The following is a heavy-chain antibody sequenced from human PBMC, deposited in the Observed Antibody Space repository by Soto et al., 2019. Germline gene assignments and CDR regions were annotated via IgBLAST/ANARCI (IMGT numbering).Heavy chain of an antibody. CDR1: GFTFDNYA. CDR2: IDMSGTTT. Sequence: VGSLRLSCAASGFTFDNYALNWVRQAPGKGLEWVSTIDMSGTTTYYADSVKGRFTVSRDNFKNTLYLQMNSLRAEDTAVYYCARHPSTGTADYWGQGTLVTVSS. J-gene: IGHJ4*02. V-gene: IGHV3-23*05. CDR3: ARHPSTGTADY. D-gene: IGHD3-9*01.